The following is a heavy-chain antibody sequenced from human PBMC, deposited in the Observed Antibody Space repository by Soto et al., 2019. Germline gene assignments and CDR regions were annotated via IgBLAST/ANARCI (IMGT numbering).Heavy chain of an antibody. D-gene: IGHD3-3*01. Sequence: SETLSLTCTVSGGSISSSSYYWGWFRQPPGKGLEWIGYIYYSGSTSYNPSLKSRVSISVDTSKNQFSLNLDSVTAADTAVYFCARDFAYFDSWGQGTLVTVSS. CDR2: IYYSGST. J-gene: IGHJ4*02. CDR1: GGSISSSSYY. CDR3: ARDFAYFDS. V-gene: IGHV4-39*07.